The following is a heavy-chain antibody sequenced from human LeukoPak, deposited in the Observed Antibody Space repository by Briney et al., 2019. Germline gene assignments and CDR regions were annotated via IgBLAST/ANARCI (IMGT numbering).Heavy chain of an antibody. D-gene: IGHD2-21*02. CDR2: ISYDGSNK. Sequence: GGSLRLSCAASGFTFSSYAMHWVRQAPGKGLEWVAVISYDGSNKYYADSVKGRFTISRDNAKNSLYLQMNSLRAEDTAVYYCARPHAAYCGGDCYSYFDYWGQGTLVTVSS. CDR1: GFTFSSYA. CDR3: ARPHAAYCGGDCYSYFDY. J-gene: IGHJ4*02. V-gene: IGHV3-30-3*01.